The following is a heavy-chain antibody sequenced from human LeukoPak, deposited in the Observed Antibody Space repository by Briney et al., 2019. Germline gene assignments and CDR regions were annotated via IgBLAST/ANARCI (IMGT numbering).Heavy chain of an antibody. V-gene: IGHV1-18*01. Sequence: GASVKVSCKASGYTFTSYGISWVRQAPGQGLEWMGWISAYNGNTNYAQKLQGRVTMTTDTSTSTAYMELRSLRSDDTAVYYCARGGDIVVVPATDPTPGSWFDPWGQGTLVTVSS. J-gene: IGHJ5*02. CDR1: GYTFTSYG. CDR2: ISAYNGNT. CDR3: ARGGDIVVVPATDPTPGSWFDP. D-gene: IGHD2-2*01.